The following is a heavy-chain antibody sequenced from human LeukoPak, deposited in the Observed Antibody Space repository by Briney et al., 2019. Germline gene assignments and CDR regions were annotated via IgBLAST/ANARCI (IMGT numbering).Heavy chain of an antibody. J-gene: IGHJ4*02. CDR1: GGSFSGYY. CDR3: ARGAVHFDY. D-gene: IGHD6-6*01. Sequence: TSETLSLTCAVYGGSFSGYYWSWIRQPPGKGLEWIGYIYYSGSTNYNPSLKSRVTISVDTSKNQFSLKLSSVTAADTAVYYCARGAVHFDYWGQGTLVTVSS. V-gene: IGHV4-59*01. CDR2: IYYSGST.